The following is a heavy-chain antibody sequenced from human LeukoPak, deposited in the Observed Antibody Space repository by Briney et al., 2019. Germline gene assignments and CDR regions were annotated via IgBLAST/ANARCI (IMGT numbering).Heavy chain of an antibody. D-gene: IGHD3-22*01. CDR1: GGSFSGYY. J-gene: IGHJ5*02. CDR2: INHSGST. CDR3: ARVGSYYDSSGYYYALSP. V-gene: IGHV4-34*01. Sequence: SETLSLTCAVYGGSFSGYYWSWIRQPPGKGLEWIGEINHSGSTNYNPSLKSRVTISVDTSKKQFSLRLSSVTAADTAVYYCARVGSYYDSSGYYYALSPWGQGTLVTVSS.